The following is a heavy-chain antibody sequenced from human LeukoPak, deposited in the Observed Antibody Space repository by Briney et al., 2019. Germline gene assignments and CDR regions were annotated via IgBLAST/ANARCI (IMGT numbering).Heavy chain of an antibody. CDR2: INPNRGNT. CDR3: ARGRGTAAELTTKLDDY. Sequence: ASVKVSCRASGYIFTDYFVHWVRHAPGQGLEWMGWINPNRGNTNYAQRFRGRVTLTRDTSLSTAYMELRSLISGDTAVYYCARGRGTAAELTTKLDDYWGQGTLVTVSS. V-gene: IGHV1-2*02. D-gene: IGHD1-7*01. CDR1: GYIFTDYF. J-gene: IGHJ4*02.